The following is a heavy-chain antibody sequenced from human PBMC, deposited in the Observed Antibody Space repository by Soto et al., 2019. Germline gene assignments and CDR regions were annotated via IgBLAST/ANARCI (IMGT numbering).Heavy chain of an antibody. CDR2: INPNSGGT. Sequence: ASVKVSCKASGYTFTGYYLHWVRQAPGQGLEWMGWINPNSGGTNYAQKFQGRVTMTRDTSISTAYMELSRLRSDDTAVYYCARIRNDYNYDSSRPAQYYYYYYGMDVWGQGTRVTVSS. D-gene: IGHD3-22*01. J-gene: IGHJ6*02. V-gene: IGHV1-2*02. CDR1: GYTFTGYY. CDR3: ARIRNDYNYDSSRPAQYYYYYYGMDV.